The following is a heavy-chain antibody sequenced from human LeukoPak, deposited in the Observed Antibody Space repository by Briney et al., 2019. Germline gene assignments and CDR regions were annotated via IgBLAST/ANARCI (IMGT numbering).Heavy chain of an antibody. CDR3: ARVDYSKSMGC. CDR1: GYSISSGYY. CDR2: IYHSGST. Sequence: SETLSLTCTVSGYSISSGYYWGWIRQPPGKGLEWIGSIYHSGSTYYNPSLKSRVTISVDTSKNQFSLKLSSVTAADTAVYYCARVDYSKSMGCWGQGTLITVSS. D-gene: IGHD4-11*01. V-gene: IGHV4-38-2*02. J-gene: IGHJ4*02.